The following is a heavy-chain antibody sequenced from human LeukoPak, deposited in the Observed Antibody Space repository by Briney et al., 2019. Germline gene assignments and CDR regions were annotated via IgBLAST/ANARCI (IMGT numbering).Heavy chain of an antibody. D-gene: IGHD6-19*01. Sequence: PGGSLRLSCAASGFTFSSYGMHWVRQAPGKGLEWVEFIRFDGSNKYYADSVKGRFTISRDNSKNTLYLQMNSLRPEDTAVYYCARDQWLVPDYWGQGTLVTVSS. CDR1: GFTFSSYG. CDR3: ARDQWLVPDY. CDR2: IRFDGSNK. J-gene: IGHJ4*02. V-gene: IGHV3-30*02.